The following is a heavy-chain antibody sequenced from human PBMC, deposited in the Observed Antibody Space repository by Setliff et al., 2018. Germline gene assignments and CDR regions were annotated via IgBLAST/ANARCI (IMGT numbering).Heavy chain of an antibody. V-gene: IGHV3-11*04. J-gene: IGHJ6*02. D-gene: IGHD6-13*01. Sequence: GGSLRLSCAASGFTFSDYYMSWIRQAPGKGLEWVSYISGSGYTIYYADSVKGRFTISSDNAKNSLYLQMNSLRAEDTAVYYCERDQVYGSSWYYYYYGMDVWGQGTSVTVSS. CDR2: ISGSGYTI. CDR3: ERDQVYGSSWYYYYYGMDV. CDR1: GFTFSDYY.